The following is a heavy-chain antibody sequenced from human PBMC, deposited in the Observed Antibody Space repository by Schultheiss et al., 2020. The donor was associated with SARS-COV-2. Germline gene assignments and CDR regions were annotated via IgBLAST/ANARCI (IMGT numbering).Heavy chain of an antibody. D-gene: IGHD1-26*01. J-gene: IGHJ4*02. CDR1: GYTFTGYY. V-gene: IGHV1-2*02. CDR3: AREGLGTTTTKGFDY. CDR2: INPNSGGT. Sequence: ASVKVSCKASGYTFTGYYMHWVRQAPGQGLEWMGWINPNSGGTNYAQKFQGRVTMTRDTSISTASMGLSRLRSDDTAVYYCAREGLGTTTTKGFDYWGQGTLVTVSS.